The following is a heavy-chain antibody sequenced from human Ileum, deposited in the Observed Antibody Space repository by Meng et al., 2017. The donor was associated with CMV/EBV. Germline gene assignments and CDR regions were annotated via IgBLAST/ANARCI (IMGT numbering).Heavy chain of an antibody. CDR1: GFTFTDYF. Sequence: GASLKISCAASGFTFTDYFMIWIRQTPGEGLQWISQISPSGTSLNDADSVRGRFTISRDNTKKSVFLEMDSLRADDTAVYYCAKELFTGSGAAVGIWGQGTRVTVSS. CDR2: ISPSGTSL. J-gene: IGHJ3*02. CDR3: AKELFTGSGAAVGI. V-gene: IGHV3-11*01. D-gene: IGHD3-9*01.